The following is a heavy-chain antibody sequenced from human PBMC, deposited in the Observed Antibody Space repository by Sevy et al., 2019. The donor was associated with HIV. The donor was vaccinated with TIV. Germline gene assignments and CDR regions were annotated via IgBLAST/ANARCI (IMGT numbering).Heavy chain of an antibody. Sequence: GGSLRLSCAASGFTFDDYAMHWVRQAPGKGLEWVSGITWNSDYIGYADSVRCRFTISRDNAKNSLYLQMSSLRAEDTALYYCATGYNWVTSTCFDFWGQGTLVTVSS. J-gene: IGHJ4*02. V-gene: IGHV3-9*01. D-gene: IGHD1-1*01. CDR2: ITWNSDYI. CDR3: ATGYNWVTSTCFDF. CDR1: GFTFDDYA.